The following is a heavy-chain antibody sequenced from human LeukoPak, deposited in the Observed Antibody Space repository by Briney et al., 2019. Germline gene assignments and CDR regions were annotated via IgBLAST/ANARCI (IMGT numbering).Heavy chain of an antibody. Sequence: SETLSLTCTVSGGSISSYYWSWIRQPPGKGLEWIGYIYYSGSTNYNPSLKSRVTISVDTSKNQFSLKLSSVTAADTAVYYCARLGVDVTTAGYYFDYWGQGTLVTVSS. V-gene: IGHV4-59*08. CDR3: ARLGVDVTTAGYYFDY. J-gene: IGHJ4*02. D-gene: IGHD4-17*01. CDR2: IYYSGST. CDR1: GGSISSYY.